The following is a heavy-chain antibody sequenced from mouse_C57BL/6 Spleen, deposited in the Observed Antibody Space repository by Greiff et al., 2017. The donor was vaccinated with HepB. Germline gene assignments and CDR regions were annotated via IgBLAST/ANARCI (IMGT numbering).Heavy chain of an antibody. V-gene: IGHV5-9-1*02. CDR1: GFTFSSYA. CDR3: TRDPITTVHAMDY. D-gene: IGHD1-1*01. J-gene: IGHJ4*01. Sequence: EVKLVESGEGLVKPGGSLKLSCAASGFTFSSYAMSWVRQTPEKRLEWVAYISSGGDYIYYADTVKGRFTISRDNARNTLYLQMSSLKSEDTAMYYCTRDPITTVHAMDYWGQGTSVTVSS. CDR2: ISSGGDYI.